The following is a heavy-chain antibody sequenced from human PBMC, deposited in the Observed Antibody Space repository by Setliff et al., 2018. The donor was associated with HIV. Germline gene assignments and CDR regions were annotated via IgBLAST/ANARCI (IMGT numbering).Heavy chain of an antibody. CDR1: GFTFSRHE. CDR2: IGISGDDV. V-gene: IGHV3-48*03. CDR3: AGSRGYFVQAD. J-gene: IGHJ4*02. Sequence: GGSLRLSCAASGFTFSRHEMIWVRQTPGKGLEWVSYIGISGDDVHYADSAKGRFYISRDNARNLLYLEMGSLRAEDTAVYYCAGSRGYFVQADWGQGTLVTVS. D-gene: IGHD1-1*01.